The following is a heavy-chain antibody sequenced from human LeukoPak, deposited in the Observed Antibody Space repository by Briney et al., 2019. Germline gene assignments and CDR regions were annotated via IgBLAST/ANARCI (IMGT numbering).Heavy chain of an antibody. CDR3: ARRFCSGGSCYWGHFDS. J-gene: IGHJ4*02. D-gene: IGHD2-15*01. V-gene: IGHV3-23*01. CDR2: VSGSGTIA. Sequence: GGSLRLSCAASGFTFDDYGMSWVRQAPGKGLEWVSLVSGSGTIADYADSVKGRFTISRDNSMSTLYLQMKSLRVEDAAVYYCARRFCSGGSCYWGHFDSWGQGTLVTVSP. CDR1: GFTFDDYG.